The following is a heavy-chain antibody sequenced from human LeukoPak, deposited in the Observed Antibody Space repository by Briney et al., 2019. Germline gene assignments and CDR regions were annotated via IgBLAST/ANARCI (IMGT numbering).Heavy chain of an antibody. Sequence: PGGSLRLSCAASGFTFSSYAMHWVRQAPGKGLEWVAVISYDGSNKYYADSVKGRFTISRDNSKNTLYLQMNSLRAEDTAVYYCARGEGPNWFDHWGQGTLVTVSS. CDR1: GFTFSSYA. V-gene: IGHV3-30-3*01. J-gene: IGHJ5*02. CDR3: ARGEGPNWFDH. CDR2: ISYDGSNK. D-gene: IGHD1-26*01.